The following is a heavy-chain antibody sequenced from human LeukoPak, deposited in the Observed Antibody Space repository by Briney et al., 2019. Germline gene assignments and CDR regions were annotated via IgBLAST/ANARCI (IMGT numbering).Heavy chain of an antibody. D-gene: IGHD3-22*01. CDR3: ARYGPYYYDSSGYYYPHDAFDI. CDR1: EYNFGTYW. J-gene: IGHJ3*02. CDR2: IYPYDSDT. V-gene: IGHV5-51*01. Sequence: GESLKISCEGSEYNFGTYWIVWVRQVSGKGLEWMGIIYPYDSDTRYSPSFQGQVTISADKSINTAYLQWSSLKASDTAMYYCARYGPYYYDSSGYYYPHDAFDIWGQGTMVTVSS.